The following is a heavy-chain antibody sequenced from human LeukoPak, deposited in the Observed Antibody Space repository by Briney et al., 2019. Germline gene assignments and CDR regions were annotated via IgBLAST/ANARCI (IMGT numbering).Heavy chain of an antibody. D-gene: IGHD1-1*01. V-gene: IGHV3-53*01. J-gene: IGHJ4*02. Sequence: PGGSLRLSCEASGFSVGDNYMTWVRQAPGKGLEWVSVLYRGGSTIYADSVRGRFTISRDSSKNTLYLQMNSLRVDDTAVYYCAKNWNLDNWGQGTLVTVSS. CDR1: GFSVGDNY. CDR2: LYRGGST. CDR3: AKNWNLDN.